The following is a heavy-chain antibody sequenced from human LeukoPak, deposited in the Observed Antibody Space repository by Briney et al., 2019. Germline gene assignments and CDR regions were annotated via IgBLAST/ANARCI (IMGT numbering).Heavy chain of an antibody. J-gene: IGHJ6*03. CDR3: ARHGYYYYYMDV. Sequence: SETLSLTCTVSGGSISSYYWSWIRQPPGKGLEWIGYIYYSGSTNYNPSLKSRVTTSVDTSKNQFSLKLSSVTAADTAVYYCARHGYYYYYMDVWGKGTTVTVSS. V-gene: IGHV4-59*08. CDR1: GGSISSYY. CDR2: IYYSGST.